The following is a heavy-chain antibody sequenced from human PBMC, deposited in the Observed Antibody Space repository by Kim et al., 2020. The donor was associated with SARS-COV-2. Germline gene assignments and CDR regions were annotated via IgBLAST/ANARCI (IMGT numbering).Heavy chain of an antibody. CDR3: ARAYYYDSSGYGAFDI. J-gene: IGHJ3*02. CDR1: GGSFSGYY. D-gene: IGHD3-22*01. Sequence: SETLSLTCAVYGGSFSGYYWSWIRQPPGKGLEWIGEINHSGSTNYNPSLKSRVTISVDTSKNQFSLKLSSVTAADTAVYYCARAYYYDSSGYGAFDIWGQGTMVTVSS. CDR2: INHSGST. V-gene: IGHV4-34*01.